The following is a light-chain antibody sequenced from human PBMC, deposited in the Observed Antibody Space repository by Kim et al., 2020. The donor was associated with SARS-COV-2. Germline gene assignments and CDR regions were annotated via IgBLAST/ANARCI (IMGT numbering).Light chain of an antibody. CDR2: GAS. J-gene: IGKJ3*01. CDR3: QQYGSSRVT. CDR1: QSVSSSY. Sequence: SPGERATLSCRASQSVSSSYLAWYQQKPGQAPRLLIYGASSRVTGIPDRFSGSGSGTDFTLTISRLEPEDFAVYYCQQYGSSRVTFGPGTKVDIK. V-gene: IGKV3-20*01.